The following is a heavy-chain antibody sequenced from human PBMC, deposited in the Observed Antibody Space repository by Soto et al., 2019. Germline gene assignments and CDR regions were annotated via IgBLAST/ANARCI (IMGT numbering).Heavy chain of an antibody. CDR1: GGSISSYY. J-gene: IGHJ4*02. CDR3: ARQADFWSGYYDY. V-gene: IGHV4-59*08. D-gene: IGHD3-3*01. Sequence: SETLSLTCTVSGGSISSYYWSWIRQPPGKGLEWIGYIYYSGSTNYNPSLKSRVTISGDTSKNQFSRKLSSVTAADTAVYYCARQADFWSGYYDYWGQGTLVTVSS. CDR2: IYYSGST.